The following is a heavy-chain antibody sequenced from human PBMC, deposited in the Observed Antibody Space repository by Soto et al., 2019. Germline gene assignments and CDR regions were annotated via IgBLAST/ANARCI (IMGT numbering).Heavy chain of an antibody. Sequence: QVQLVQSGPEVKNPGASVRVSCKASGYSFTVFGVSWVRQAPGQGPEWMGWINTLSGYTNYAQKFQGRVTMTADTSTTTVHMDLTSLRSDDTAVYYCARVGNAGCCWFDPWGQGTLVTVSS. CDR1: GYSFTVFG. CDR3: ARVGNAGCCWFDP. D-gene: IGHD1-1*01. J-gene: IGHJ5*02. V-gene: IGHV1-18*01. CDR2: INTLSGYT.